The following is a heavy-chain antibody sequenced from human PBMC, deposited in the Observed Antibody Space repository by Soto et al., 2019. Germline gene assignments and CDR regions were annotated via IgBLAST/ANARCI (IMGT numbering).Heavy chain of an antibody. J-gene: IGHJ6*02. D-gene: IGHD4-17*01. CDR1: GFTFSGYF. V-gene: IGHV1-2*02. CDR2: INPDSGDT. CDR3: ARVPPFYGDYSYYYYGLDV. Sequence: ASVKVSFKASGFTFSGYFIHWVRQPPGQGLEWMGWINPDSGDTSYTQKFQGRVTMTRDTSINTVYLELSRLRSDDTAVYYCARVPPFYGDYSYYYYGLDVWGPGTTVTVSS.